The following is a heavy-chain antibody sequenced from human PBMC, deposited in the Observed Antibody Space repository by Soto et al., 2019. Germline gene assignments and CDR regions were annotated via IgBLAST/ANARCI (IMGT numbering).Heavy chain of an antibody. CDR1: GFTFSDYY. J-gene: IGHJ2*01. Sequence: QVQLVESGGGLVKPGGSLRLSCAASGFTFSDYYMSWIRQAPGKGLEWVSYISSSGSTIYYADSVKGRFTISRDNSKNSLYLQMNSLRAEDTAVYYCARAPEGREGYSGYDYTIDWYFDLWGRGTLVTVSS. V-gene: IGHV3-11*01. CDR2: ISSSGSTI. D-gene: IGHD5-12*01. CDR3: ARAPEGREGYSGYDYTIDWYFDL.